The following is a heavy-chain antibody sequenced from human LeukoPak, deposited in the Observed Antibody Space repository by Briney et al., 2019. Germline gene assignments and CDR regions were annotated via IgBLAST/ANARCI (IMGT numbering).Heavy chain of an antibody. Sequence: SVKVSCKASGGTFSSYAISWVRRAPGQGLEWMGGIIPIFGTANYAQKFQGRVTITTDESTSTAYMELSSLRSEDTAVYYCARDNHCSSTSCYGQWYNWFDPWGQGTLVTVSS. CDR2: IIPIFGTA. CDR3: ARDNHCSSTSCYGQWYNWFDP. D-gene: IGHD2-2*01. V-gene: IGHV1-69*05. CDR1: GGTFSSYA. J-gene: IGHJ5*02.